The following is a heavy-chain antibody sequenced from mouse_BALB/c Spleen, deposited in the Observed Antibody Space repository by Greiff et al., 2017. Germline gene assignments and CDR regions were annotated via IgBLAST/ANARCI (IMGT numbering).Heavy chain of an antibody. V-gene: IGHV5-6*01. Sequence: EVQRVESGGDLVKPGGSLKLSCAASGFTFSSYGMSWVRQTPDKRLEWVATISSGGSYTYYPDSVKGRFTISRDNAKNTLYLQMSSLKSEDTAMYYCARRGTGWNFDVWGGDHGHRLL. J-gene: IGHJ1*01. D-gene: IGHD3-3*01. CDR3: ARRGTGWNFDV. CDR1: GFTFSSYG. CDR2: ISSGGSYT.